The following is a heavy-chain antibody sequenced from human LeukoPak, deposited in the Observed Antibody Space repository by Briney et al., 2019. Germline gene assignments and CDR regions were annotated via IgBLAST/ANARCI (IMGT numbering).Heavy chain of an antibody. J-gene: IGHJ4*02. CDR3: ASIPKTYYYDSGSPRPYYFDY. D-gene: IGHD3-10*01. V-gene: IGHV4-59*08. CDR2: VYYTGST. Sequence: PPETLSLTCTVSGGSISSYYWSWIRQPPGKGLEWIGYVYYTGSTDYNPSLKSRVTISIDTSKNQFSLKLSSVTAADTAVYFCASIPKTYYYDSGSPRPYYFDYWGQGALVTVSS. CDR1: GGSISSYY.